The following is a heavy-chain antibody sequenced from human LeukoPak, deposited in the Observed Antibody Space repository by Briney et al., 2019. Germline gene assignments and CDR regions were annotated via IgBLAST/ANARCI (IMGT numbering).Heavy chain of an antibody. J-gene: IGHJ4*02. D-gene: IGHD4-17*01. Sequence: GGTLRLSCAVSGFTFSSYGMSWVRQAPGKGLEWVSAISGSGGSTYYADSVKGRFTISRDNAKNSLYLQMNSLRAADTAVYYCARLSTLDGDYGVRRGYYFDYWGQGTLVTVSS. CDR3: ARLSTLDGDYGVRRGYYFDY. V-gene: IGHV3-23*01. CDR1: GFTFSSYG. CDR2: ISGSGGST.